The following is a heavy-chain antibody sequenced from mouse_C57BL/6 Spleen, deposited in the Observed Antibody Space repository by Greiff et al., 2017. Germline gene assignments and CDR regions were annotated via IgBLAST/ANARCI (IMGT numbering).Heavy chain of an antibody. CDR2: IYPGDGDT. V-gene: IGHV1-82*01. CDR1: GYAFSSSW. J-gene: IGHJ2*01. CDR3: AARDQFDD. D-gene: IGHD3-3*01. Sequence: VQLQQSGPELVKPGASVKISCKASGYAFSSSWMNWVKQRPGKGLEWIGRIYPGDGDTNYNGKFKGKATLTADKSSSTAYMQLSSLTSEDSAVYFCAARDQFDDWGQGTTLTVSS.